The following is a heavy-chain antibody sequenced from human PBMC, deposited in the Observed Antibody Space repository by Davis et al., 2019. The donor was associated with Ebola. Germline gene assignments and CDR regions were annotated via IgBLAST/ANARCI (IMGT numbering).Heavy chain of an antibody. J-gene: IGHJ3*02. Sequence: ASVKVSCKASGYSFTGNYVQWVRQAPGQGLEWMGWINTNTGNPRNAKGFTGRFVFSLDTSVSTAYLQISNLKAEDTALYYCARLSEIWGQGTMVTVSS. CDR3: ARLSEI. V-gene: IGHV7-4-1*02. CDR2: INTNTGNP. CDR1: GYSFTGNY.